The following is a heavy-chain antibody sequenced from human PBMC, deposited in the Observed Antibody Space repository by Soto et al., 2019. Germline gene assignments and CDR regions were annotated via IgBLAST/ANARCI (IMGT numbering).Heavy chain of an antibody. V-gene: IGHV3-21*01. CDR1: GFTFSSST. CDR2: ISSSSTYT. D-gene: IGHD2-15*01. J-gene: IGHJ4*02. CDR3: ARVGSPGYCSGGYCPPPDY. Sequence: GGSLRLSCAASGFTFSSSTMNWVRHAPGQGLEWVSSISSSSTYTYYAASVKGRFTISRDNAKNSLYLQMNSLRAEDTAVYYCARVGSPGYCSGGYCPPPDYWGQGTLVTVSS.